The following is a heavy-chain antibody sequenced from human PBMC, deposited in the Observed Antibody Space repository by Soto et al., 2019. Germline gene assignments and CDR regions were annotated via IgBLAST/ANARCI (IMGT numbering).Heavy chain of an antibody. CDR3: ARVGSSNLAFDY. Sequence: RGSLRISCASSVFTFSSYSMNWVRQAPGKGLEWVSSISSSSSYIYYADSVKGRFTISRDNAKNSLYLQMNSLRAEDTAVYYCARVGSSNLAFDYWGQGTLVTVSS. J-gene: IGHJ4*02. CDR2: ISSSSSYI. CDR1: VFTFSSYS. D-gene: IGHD6-13*01. V-gene: IGHV3-21*01.